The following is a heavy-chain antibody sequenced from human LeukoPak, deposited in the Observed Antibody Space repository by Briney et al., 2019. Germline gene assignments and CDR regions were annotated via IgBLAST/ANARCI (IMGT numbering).Heavy chain of an antibody. CDR2: IYYSGST. CDR1: GGSISSSSYY. J-gene: IGHJ4*02. Sequence: SETLSLTCTVSGGSISSSSYYWGWIRQAPGKGLEWIGSIYYSGSTYYNPSLKSRVTISVDTSKNQFSLKLSSVTAADTAVYYCARHGDGDYPPDYWGQGTLVTVSS. D-gene: IGHD4-17*01. CDR3: ARHGDGDYPPDY. V-gene: IGHV4-39*01.